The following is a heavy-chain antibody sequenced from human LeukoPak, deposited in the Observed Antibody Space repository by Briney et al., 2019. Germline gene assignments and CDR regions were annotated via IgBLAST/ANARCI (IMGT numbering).Heavy chain of an antibody. D-gene: IGHD2-2*01. Sequence: SQTLSLTCVNSGDSVSKNNIAWIWIRQSPSRGLEWLGRTYYNSQWFTDYAVSVRSRITINPDKSKNQFSLQLNSVTPEDTAVYYCARGRDVVVVPAADFDYWGQGILVTVSS. CDR3: ARGRDVVVVPAADFDY. CDR1: GDSVSKNNIA. J-gene: IGHJ4*02. V-gene: IGHV6-1*01. CDR2: TYYNSQWFT.